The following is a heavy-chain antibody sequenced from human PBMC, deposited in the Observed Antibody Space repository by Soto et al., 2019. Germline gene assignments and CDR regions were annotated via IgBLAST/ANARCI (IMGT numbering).Heavy chain of an antibody. CDR2: IYHSGST. Sequence: SETLSLTCAVSSGSISSSNWWSWVRQPPGKGLEWIGEIYHSGSTNYNPSLKSRVTISVDKSKNQFSLKLSSVTAADTAVYYCARVCYLYGDYYYYYMSFWGQGTTVTVSS. CDR1: SGSISSSNW. CDR3: ARVCYLYGDYYYYYMSF. D-gene: IGHD4-17*01. V-gene: IGHV4-4*02. J-gene: IGHJ6*03.